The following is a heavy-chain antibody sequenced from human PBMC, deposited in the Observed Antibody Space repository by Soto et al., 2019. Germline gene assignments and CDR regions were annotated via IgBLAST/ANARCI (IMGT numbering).Heavy chain of an antibody. V-gene: IGHV1-18*01. CDR1: GYTFTSYG. J-gene: IGHJ4*02. D-gene: IGHD3-22*01. CDR3: AREGSYHDLDY. CDR2: ISGYNGDT. Sequence: GASVKVSCKASGYTFTSYGITCVRQAPGQVLEWMGWISGYNGDTNYAQKFQGRVTLTTDTSTSTGYLEVMTLRPDDTAVYYCAREGSYHDLDYWGLGTLVTVSS.